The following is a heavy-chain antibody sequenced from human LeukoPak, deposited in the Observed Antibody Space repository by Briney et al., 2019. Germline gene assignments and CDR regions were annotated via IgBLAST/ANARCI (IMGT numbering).Heavy chain of an antibody. CDR1: GDTFSNYA. J-gene: IGHJ3*02. D-gene: IGHD6-19*01. V-gene: IGHV1-69*13. CDR2: IIPIFGTA. CDR3: ARVGSSGRDAFDI. Sequence: GASVKVSCKASGDTFSNYAISWVRQAPGQGLEWIGGIIPIFGTANYAQKFQGRVTITADESTSTAYMELSSLRSEDTAVYYCARVGSSGRDAFDIWGQGTMVTVSS.